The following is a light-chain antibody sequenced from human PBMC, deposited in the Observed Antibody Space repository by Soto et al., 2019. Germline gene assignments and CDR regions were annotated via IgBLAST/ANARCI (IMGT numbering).Light chain of an antibody. Sequence: QSALTQPASVSGSPGQSITISCTGTSSDVGTYNYVSWYQQHSGKAPKLMIYEVSNRPSGVSNRFSGSKSGNTASLTISGLQAEDEGYYYCSAYTSSLTLYVFGSGTKLTVL. J-gene: IGLJ1*01. CDR3: SAYTSSLTLYV. CDR2: EVS. V-gene: IGLV2-14*01. CDR1: SSDVGTYNY.